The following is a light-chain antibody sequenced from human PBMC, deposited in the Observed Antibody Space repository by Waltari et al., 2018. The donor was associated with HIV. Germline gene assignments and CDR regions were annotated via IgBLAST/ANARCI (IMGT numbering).Light chain of an antibody. CDR3: QHYDNLRWT. V-gene: IGKV1-33*01. CDR1: QDITNY. Sequence: IQMTQSPSSLPASVPDRVTITCQASQDITNYLNWYQQKPGKAPKLLIYDASNLETGVPSRFSGGGSGTDFTLTIYNLQPEDIATYYCQHYDNLRWTFGQGTKVEIK. J-gene: IGKJ1*01. CDR2: DAS.